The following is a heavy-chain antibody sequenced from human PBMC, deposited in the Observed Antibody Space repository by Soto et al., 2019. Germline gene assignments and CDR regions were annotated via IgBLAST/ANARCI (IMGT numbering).Heavy chain of an antibody. CDR1: GGSLSGYY. CDR3: ARGQEGVVATH. J-gene: IGHJ4*02. CDR2: VKDGGHA. Sequence: QVQLQQWGAGLLKPSENLSLNCAVTGGSLSGYYWSWIRQPQGKGLEWIGEVKDGGHAKYSPSLRGRVTISSDTSNNQFLLRLHSVTAADTGVYYCARGQEGVVATHWDQGSLVTVSS. V-gene: IGHV4-34*01. D-gene: IGHD5-12*01.